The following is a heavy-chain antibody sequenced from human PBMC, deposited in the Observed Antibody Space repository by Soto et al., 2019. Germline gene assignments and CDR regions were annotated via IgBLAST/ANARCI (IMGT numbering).Heavy chain of an antibody. D-gene: IGHD4-17*01. CDR1: GGSISSSSYC. Sequence: SETLSLTCTVSGGSISSSSYCWGWIRQPPGKGLEWIGSIYYSGSTYYNPSLKSRVTISVDTSKNQFSLKLSSVTAADTAVYYCARHGPTVTTPYLDYWGQGTLVTVS. CDR3: ARHGPTVTTPYLDY. CDR2: IYYSGST. V-gene: IGHV4-39*01. J-gene: IGHJ4*02.